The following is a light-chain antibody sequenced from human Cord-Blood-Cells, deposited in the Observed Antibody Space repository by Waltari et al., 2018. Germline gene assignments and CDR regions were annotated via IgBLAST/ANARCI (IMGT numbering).Light chain of an antibody. Sequence: EIALTQSPATLSLSPGERATLSCRASQSASSYLAWYQQKPGQAPRLLIYDASNRATGIPARFSGSGSGTDFTLTISSLEPEDFAVYYCQQRSNWPKLTFGGGTKVEIK. CDR3: QQRSNWPKLT. CDR1: QSASSY. V-gene: IGKV3-11*01. J-gene: IGKJ4*01. CDR2: DAS.